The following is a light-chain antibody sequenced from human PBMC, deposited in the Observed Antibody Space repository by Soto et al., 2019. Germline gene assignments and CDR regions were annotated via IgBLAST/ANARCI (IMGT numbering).Light chain of an antibody. Sequence: EIVMTQSPATLSVSPGERATLSCRASQSVSSNLAWYQQKPGQAPRLLISDAANRATGVPGRFIGSGSGTEVTLSISSLPSEDFAVYYGEQYDNWPPISFGHGTRLESK. CDR1: QSVSSN. CDR2: DAA. J-gene: IGKJ5*01. V-gene: IGKV3-15*01. CDR3: EQYDNWPPIS.